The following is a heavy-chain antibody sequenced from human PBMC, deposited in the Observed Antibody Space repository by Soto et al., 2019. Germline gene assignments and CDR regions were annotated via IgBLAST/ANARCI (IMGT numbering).Heavy chain of an antibody. CDR2: ISPHNGVT. Sequence: ASVTVSFKASGYAFPSSGCNCVRQAPGQGLEWMGWISPHNGVTSYEQNLQGRFTMTTDTPTNTAFMDLRSLTSDDTAVYYCATSLDYNSGWEVDYWGRG. CDR3: ATSLDYNSGWEVDY. V-gene: IGHV1-18*01. D-gene: IGHD6-19*01. CDR1: GYAFPSSG. J-gene: IGHJ4*02.